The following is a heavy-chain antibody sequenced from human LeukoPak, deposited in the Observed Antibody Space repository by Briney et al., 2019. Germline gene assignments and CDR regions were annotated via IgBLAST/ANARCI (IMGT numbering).Heavy chain of an antibody. CDR1: GYTFTSYG. J-gene: IGHJ4*02. Sequence: ASVKVSCKTSGYTFTSYGISWVRQAPGHGLEWMGWISAYNGNTNYAQKLRGRVTMTTDTSTSTAYMELRSLRSDDTAVYYCARDTLADIVATIPFDYWGQGTLVTVSS. D-gene: IGHD5-12*01. CDR3: ARDTLADIVATIPFDY. CDR2: ISAYNGNT. V-gene: IGHV1-18*01.